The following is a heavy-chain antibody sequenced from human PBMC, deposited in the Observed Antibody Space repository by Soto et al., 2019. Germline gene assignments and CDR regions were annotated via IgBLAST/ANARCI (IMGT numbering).Heavy chain of an antibody. CDR1: GFTFSSYA. D-gene: IGHD5-12*01. Sequence: GGSLRLSCAASGFTFSSYAMSWVRQAPGKGLEWVSAISGSGGSTYYADSVKGRFTISRDNSKNTLYLQMNSLRAEDTAVYYCAKFLDRASMVAKHGPFDPWGQGTLVTVSS. V-gene: IGHV3-23*01. J-gene: IGHJ5*02. CDR2: ISGSGGST. CDR3: AKFLDRASMVAKHGPFDP.